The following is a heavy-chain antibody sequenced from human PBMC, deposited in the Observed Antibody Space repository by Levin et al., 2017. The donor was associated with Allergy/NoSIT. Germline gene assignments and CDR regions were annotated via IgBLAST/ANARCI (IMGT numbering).Heavy chain of an antibody. CDR1: GLTFTTYS. J-gene: IGHJ4*02. CDR2: ISITSRYI. Sequence: SGGSLRLSCVASGLTFTTYSMNWVRQAPGKGLEWVSSISITSRYIYDADSVKGRFTISRDNAKNSLYLQMNSLRVEDTAVYYWATSPRDDNDDYRTFDYWGQGTLVTVSS. V-gene: IGHV3-21*01. CDR3: ATSPRDDNDDYRTFDY. D-gene: IGHD3-16*01.